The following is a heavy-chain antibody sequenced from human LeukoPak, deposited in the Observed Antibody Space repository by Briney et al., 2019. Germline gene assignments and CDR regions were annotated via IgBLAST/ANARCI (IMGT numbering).Heavy chain of an antibody. J-gene: IGHJ4*02. CDR3: AILHCSGGSCYSGKKIFDY. CDR1: GYTFTGYY. CDR2: ISAYNGNT. D-gene: IGHD2-15*01. Sequence: ASVKVSCKASGYTFTGYYMHWVRQAPGQGLEWVGWISAYNGNTSYAQKLQGRVTMTTDTSTSTAYMELRSLRSDDMAVYYCAILHCSGGSCYSGKKIFDYWGQGTLVTVSS. V-gene: IGHV1-18*03.